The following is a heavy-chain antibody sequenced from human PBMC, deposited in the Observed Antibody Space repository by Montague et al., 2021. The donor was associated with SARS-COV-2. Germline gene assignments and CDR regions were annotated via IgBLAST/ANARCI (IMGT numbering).Heavy chain of an antibody. V-gene: IGHV3-43*02. J-gene: IGHJ6*02. CDR3: AKDLFSSLYYYYAMDV. Sequence: SLRLSCAASGFTFADYAMHWVRQVPGKGLQWVSLINGDGGSTYYADSVKGRFTISRDNSKNSLYLQMNSLRPEDTALYGCAKDLFSSLYYYYAMDVWGQGTTVTVSS. CDR1: GFTFADYA. CDR2: INGDGGST. D-gene: IGHD2-15*01.